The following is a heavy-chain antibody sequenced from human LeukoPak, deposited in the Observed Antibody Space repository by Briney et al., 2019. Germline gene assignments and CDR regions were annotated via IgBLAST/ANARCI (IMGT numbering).Heavy chain of an antibody. Sequence: GGSLRLSCAASGFTVSSNYMSWVRQAPGKGLEWVSVIYSGGSTYYADSVKGRFTISRDNSKNTLYLQMNSLRAEDTAVHYCARWVLVGAIDFDYWGQGTLVTVSS. CDR3: ARWVLVGAIDFDY. CDR2: IYSGGST. J-gene: IGHJ4*02. CDR1: GFTVSSNY. V-gene: IGHV3-66*01. D-gene: IGHD1-26*01.